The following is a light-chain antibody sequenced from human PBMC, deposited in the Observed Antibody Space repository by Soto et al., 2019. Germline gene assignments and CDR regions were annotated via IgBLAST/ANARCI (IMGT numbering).Light chain of an antibody. V-gene: IGKV3-20*01. CDR3: QQYGTSPRT. CDR2: GAS. Sequence: DIVITQSPCTLSLSPGEIATLFCRASQSISSNYLAWYHQKPGESPRLLIYGASSRATGIPDRFSGRGSRTDFTPTISRLEPEDFAVYFCQQYGTSPRTFGQGSKVDIK. CDR1: QSISSNY. J-gene: IGKJ1*01.